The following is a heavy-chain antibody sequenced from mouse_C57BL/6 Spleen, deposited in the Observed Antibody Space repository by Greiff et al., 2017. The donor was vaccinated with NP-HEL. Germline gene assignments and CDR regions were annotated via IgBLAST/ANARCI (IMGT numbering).Heavy chain of an antibody. J-gene: IGHJ3*01. Sequence: EVHLVESGPGLVKPSQSLSLTCSVTGYSITSGYYWNWIRQFPGNKLEWMGYISYDGSNNYNPSLKNRISITRDTSKNQFFLKLNSVTTEDTATYYCAREGVPAWFAYWGQGTLVTVSA. CDR1: GYSITSGYY. CDR3: AREGVPAWFAY. V-gene: IGHV3-6*01. CDR2: ISYDGSN.